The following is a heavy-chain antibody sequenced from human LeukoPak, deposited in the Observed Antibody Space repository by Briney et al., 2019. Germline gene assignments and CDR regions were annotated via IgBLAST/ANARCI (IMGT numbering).Heavy chain of an antibody. Sequence: GGSVKVSCKASGSTFTSYGIGWVRRGPGQGLEWMGWISAYNGNPNSAQKFQGRVTMTTDTSTSTAYMERTRLRSHDPAGYYGARRGRGYYYYYMDVCGKGTKVTSSS. J-gene: IGHJ6*03. CDR3: ARRGRGYYYYYMDV. CDR1: GSTFTSYG. V-gene: IGHV1-18*01. CDR2: ISAYNGNP. D-gene: IGHD3-10*01.